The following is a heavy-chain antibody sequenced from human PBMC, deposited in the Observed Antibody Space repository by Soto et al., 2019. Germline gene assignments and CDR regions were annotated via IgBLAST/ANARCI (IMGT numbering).Heavy chain of an antibody. CDR2: IIPIFGTA. J-gene: IGHJ6*02. CDR1: GGTFSSYA. D-gene: IGHD6-13*01. V-gene: IGHV1-69*13. Sequence: SVKVSCKASGGTFSSYAISWVRQAPGQGLEWMGGIIPIFGTANYAQKFQGRVTITADESTSTAYMELSSLRSEDTAVYYCARDRSPSESSWYVHYYYGMDVWGQGTTVTVSS. CDR3: ARDRSPSESSWYVHYYYGMDV.